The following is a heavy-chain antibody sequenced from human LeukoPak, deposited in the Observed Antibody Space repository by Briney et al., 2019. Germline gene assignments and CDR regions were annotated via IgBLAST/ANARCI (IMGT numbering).Heavy chain of an antibody. CDR1: GFTFSSYA. V-gene: IGHV3-33*08. CDR3: ARGTMGTDAFDI. CDR2: IWYDGSYK. Sequence: GGSLRLSCAASGFTFSSYAMSWVRQAPGKGLEWVAVIWYDGSYKYYADSVKGRFTISRDNSKNTLYQQMNSLRAEDTAVYYCARGTMGTDAFDIWGQGTMVTVSS. J-gene: IGHJ3*02. D-gene: IGHD3-10*01.